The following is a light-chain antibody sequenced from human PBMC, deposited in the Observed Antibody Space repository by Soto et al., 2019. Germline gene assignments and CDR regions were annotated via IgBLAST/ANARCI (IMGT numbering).Light chain of an antibody. Sequence: EIVLTQSPGTLSLSPGERATLSCRASQSVSSSSLAWYQQKPGQAPRLLIYGASTRATGIPDRFSGSGSGTDFTLTISRLETEDFAVYYWQQYDRSPLTFGPGTKVEIK. J-gene: IGKJ3*01. CDR3: QQYDRSPLT. CDR1: QSVSSSS. CDR2: GAS. V-gene: IGKV3-20*01.